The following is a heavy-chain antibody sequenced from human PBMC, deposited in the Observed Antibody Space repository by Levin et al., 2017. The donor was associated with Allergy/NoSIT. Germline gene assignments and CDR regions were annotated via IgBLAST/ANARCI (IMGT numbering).Heavy chain of an antibody. D-gene: IGHD3-3*01. Sequence: PSETLSLTCTVSGGSISSYYWSWIRQPPGKGLEWIGYIYYSGSTNYNPSLKSRVTISVDTSKNQFSLKLSSVTAADTAVYYCARENSGYDFWSGYYTPSGWFDPWGQGTLVTVSS. CDR1: GGSISSYY. V-gene: IGHV4-59*01. J-gene: IGHJ5*02. CDR2: IYYSGST. CDR3: ARENSGYDFWSGYYTPSGWFDP.